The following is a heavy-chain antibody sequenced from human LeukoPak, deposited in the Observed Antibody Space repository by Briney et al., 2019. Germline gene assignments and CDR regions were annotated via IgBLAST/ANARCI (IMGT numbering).Heavy chain of an antibody. V-gene: IGHV3-33*06. CDR3: AKQLGYCSDGSCYFPY. CDR1: GFTFRSHA. J-gene: IGHJ4*02. CDR2: IWYDGSNK. Sequence: GTSLRLSCATSGFTFRSHAMHWVRQPPGKGLEWVAQIWYDGSNKYYADSVQGRFTISRDNSKSTLCLQMNSLRAEDTAVYYCAKQLGYCSDGSCYFPYWGQGTLVTVSS. D-gene: IGHD2-15*01.